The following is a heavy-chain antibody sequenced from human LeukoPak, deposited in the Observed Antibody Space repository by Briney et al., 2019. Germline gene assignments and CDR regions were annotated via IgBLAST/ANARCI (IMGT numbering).Heavy chain of an antibody. CDR3: ARTYYDFWSGYYTAYYYYYMDV. CDR1: GGSISSYY. J-gene: IGHJ6*03. CDR2: IYYSGST. D-gene: IGHD3-3*01. Sequence: ASETLSLTCTVSGGSISSYYWSWIRQPPGKGLEWIGYIYYSGSTNYNPSLKSRVTISVDTSKNQFSLKLSSVTAADTAVYYCARTYYDFWSGYYTAYYYYYMDVWGKGTTVTVSS. V-gene: IGHV4-59*12.